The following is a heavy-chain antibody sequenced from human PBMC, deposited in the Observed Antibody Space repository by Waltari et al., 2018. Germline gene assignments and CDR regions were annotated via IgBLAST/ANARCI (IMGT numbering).Heavy chain of an antibody. CDR1: GYTLTNYD. J-gene: IGHJ5*01. V-gene: IGHV1-8*01. CDR3: ASARKSFWFDS. CDR2: MIPNSGDT. Sequence: QVLLVQSGAEVMKPGASVTVSCKASGYTLTNYDIYWVRQAAGQGLEWMGWMIPNSGDTHYAQKFQGRVTFTRDTSTSRAFIEMSNLRSDDTAVYYCASARKSFWFDSWGQGTLVAVSS.